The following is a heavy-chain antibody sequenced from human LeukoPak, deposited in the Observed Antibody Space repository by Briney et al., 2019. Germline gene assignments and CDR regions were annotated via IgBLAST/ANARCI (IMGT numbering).Heavy chain of an antibody. V-gene: IGHV4-59*01. D-gene: IGHD6-19*01. CDR3: AGGQTGYSSGWYVP. CDR2: IYYSGST. Sequence: SETLSLTCTVSGGSISSYYWSWIRQPPGKGLEWIGYIYYSGSTNYNPSLKSRVTISVDTSKNQFSLKLSSVTAADTAVYYCAGGQTGYSSGWYVPWGQGTLVTVSS. J-gene: IGHJ5*02. CDR1: GGSISSYY.